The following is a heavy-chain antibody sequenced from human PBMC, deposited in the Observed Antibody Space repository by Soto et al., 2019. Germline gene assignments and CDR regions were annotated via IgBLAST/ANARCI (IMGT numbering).Heavy chain of an antibody. CDR3: ARGIITGFGSFGP. CDR2: IYSGGST. D-gene: IGHD3-3*01. Sequence: GGSLRLSCAASGFTVSSNYMSWVRQAPGKGLEWVSVIYSGGSTYYADSVKCRFTISRDNSKNTLYLQMNSLRAEDTAVYYCARGIITGFGSFGPWGQGTLVTVSS. J-gene: IGHJ5*02. CDR1: GFTVSSNY. V-gene: IGHV3-53*01.